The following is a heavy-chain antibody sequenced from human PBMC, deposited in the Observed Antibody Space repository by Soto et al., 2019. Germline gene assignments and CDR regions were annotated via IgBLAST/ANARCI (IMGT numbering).Heavy chain of an antibody. CDR3: AKDSRSWYGYGMDV. V-gene: IGHV3-9*01. CDR1: GFTFDDYG. Sequence: PGGSLRLSCAASGFTFDDYGMHWVRQAPGKGLEWVSGISCNSGSIGYADSVKGRFTISRDNAKNSLYLQMTSLRAEDTALYYCAKDSRSWYGYGMDVWGQGTKV. J-gene: IGHJ6*02. D-gene: IGHD6-13*01. CDR2: ISCNSGSI.